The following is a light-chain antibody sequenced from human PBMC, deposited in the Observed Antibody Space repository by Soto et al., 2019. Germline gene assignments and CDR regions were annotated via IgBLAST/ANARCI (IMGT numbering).Light chain of an antibody. CDR2: EGS. J-gene: IGLJ1*01. CDR3: NSSTVSGTYV. V-gene: IGLV2-18*02. CDR1: SRDVGSYNR. Sequence: QSALTQPPSVSGSPGQSVTISCTGTSRDVGSYNRVSWYQQPPGTAPKLIIYEGSTRPSGVPDRFSGSKSGNTASLTISGLQAEDEADYYCNSSTVSGTYVFGTGTKVTVL.